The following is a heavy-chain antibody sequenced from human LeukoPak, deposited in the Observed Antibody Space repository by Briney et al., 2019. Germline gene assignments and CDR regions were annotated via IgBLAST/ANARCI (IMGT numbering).Heavy chain of an antibody. J-gene: IGHJ4*02. D-gene: IGHD6-13*01. Sequence: TGGSLRLSCAASGFTFSSYAMSWVRQAPGEGLEWVSAISGSGGSTYYADSVKGRFTISRDNSKNTLYLQMNSLRAEDTAVYYCAKSLSHSSSWYPSHFAYWGQGTLVTVSS. V-gene: IGHV3-23*01. CDR1: GFTFSSYA. CDR2: ISGSGGST. CDR3: AKSLSHSSSWYPSHFAY.